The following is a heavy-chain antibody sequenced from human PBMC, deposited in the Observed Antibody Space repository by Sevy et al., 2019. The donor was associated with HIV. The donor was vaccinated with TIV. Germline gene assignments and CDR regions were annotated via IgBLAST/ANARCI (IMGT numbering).Heavy chain of an antibody. CDR3: ARDGRYSSGWYFDY. J-gene: IGHJ4*02. CDR2: TYYRSKWSN. V-gene: IGHV6-1*01. Sequence: SQILSLTCAISGDSVSSNSAAGNWIRQSPSRGLEWLGRTYYRSKWSNDYAVSVNSRITINPDKSMNQFSLQLNSVTPEHTAVYYCARDGRYSSGWYFDYWGQGTLVTVSS. CDR1: GDSVSSNSAA. D-gene: IGHD6-19*01.